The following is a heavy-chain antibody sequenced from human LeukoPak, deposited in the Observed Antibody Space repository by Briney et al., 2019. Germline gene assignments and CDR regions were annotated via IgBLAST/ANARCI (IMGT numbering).Heavy chain of an antibody. CDR3: ARVGSNYYYGMDV. CDR2: IYHSGST. CDR1: GGSISSGGFS. D-gene: IGHD4-11*01. V-gene: IGHV4-30-2*01. Sequence: SETLSLTCAVPGGSISSGGFSWSWIRQPPGKGLEWIGYIYHSGSTYYNPSLKSRVTISVDTSKNQFSLKLSSVTAADTAVYYCARVGSNYYYGMDVWGQGTTVTVSS. J-gene: IGHJ6*02.